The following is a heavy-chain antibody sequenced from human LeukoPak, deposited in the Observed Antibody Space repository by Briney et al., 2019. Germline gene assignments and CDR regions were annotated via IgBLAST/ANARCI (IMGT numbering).Heavy chain of an antibody. CDR3: ARGQNYYGSGSQTFDI. J-gene: IGHJ3*02. V-gene: IGHV3-20*04. CDR2: INWNGGST. CDR1: GFTFDDYG. D-gene: IGHD3-10*01. Sequence: GGSLRLSCAASGFTFDDYGMSWVSQAPGKGLEWVSGINWNGGSTGYAASVKGRFTISRDNAKNSLYLQVSSLRAEDTAWYYCARGQNYYGSGSQTFDIWGQGTMVTVSS.